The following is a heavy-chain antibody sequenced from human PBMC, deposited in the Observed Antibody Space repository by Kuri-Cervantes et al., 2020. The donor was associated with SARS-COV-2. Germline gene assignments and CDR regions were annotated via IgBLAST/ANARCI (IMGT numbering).Heavy chain of an antibody. Sequence: GESLKISCAASGFTLDDYGMYWVRQAPGKGLEWVGRIKSKTDGGTTDYAAPVKGRFTISRDDSKNTLYLQMNSLKTEDTAVYYCTTDYSYELDYWGQGTLVTVSS. CDR2: IKSKTDGGTT. D-gene: IGHD5-18*01. V-gene: IGHV3-15*01. CDR1: GFTLDDYG. CDR3: TTDYSYELDY. J-gene: IGHJ4*02.